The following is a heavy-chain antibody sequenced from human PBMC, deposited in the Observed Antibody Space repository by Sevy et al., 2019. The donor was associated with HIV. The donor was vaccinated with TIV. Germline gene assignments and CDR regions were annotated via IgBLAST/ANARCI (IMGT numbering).Heavy chain of an antibody. Sequence: GGSLRLSCAASGFTFSSYAMSWVRRAPGKGLEWVSDSSGSGGSTDYADSVKGRFTISRDNSKNTLYLQMNSLRAEDTAVYYCAKEYVTMVRGVIITPYFDYWGQGTLVTVSS. CDR3: AKEYVTMVRGVIITPYFDY. D-gene: IGHD3-10*01. V-gene: IGHV3-23*01. CDR1: GFTFSSYA. J-gene: IGHJ4*02. CDR2: SSGSGGST.